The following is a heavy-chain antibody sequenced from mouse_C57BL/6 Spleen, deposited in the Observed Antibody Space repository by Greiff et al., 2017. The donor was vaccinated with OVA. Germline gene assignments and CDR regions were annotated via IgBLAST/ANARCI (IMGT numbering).Heavy chain of an antibody. CDR3: ARSLNYYGSSYGGGYFDY. J-gene: IGHJ2*01. V-gene: IGHV1-18*01. CDR1: GYTFTDYN. D-gene: IGHD1-1*01. CDR2: INPNNGGT. Sequence: EVQLQQSGPELVKPGASVKIPCKASGYTFTDYNMDWVKQSHGKSLEWIGDINPNNGGTIYNQKFKGKATLTVDKSSSTAYMERRSLTSEDTAVYYCARSLNYYGSSYGGGYFDYWGQGTTLTVSS.